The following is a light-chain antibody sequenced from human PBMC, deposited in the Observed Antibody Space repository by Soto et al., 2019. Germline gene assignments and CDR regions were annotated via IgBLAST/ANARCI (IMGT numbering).Light chain of an antibody. CDR1: QSVGNN. CDR3: QQYDNSPT. Sequence: EIVMTQSPATLSVSPGERATLSCRASQSVGNNLAWYQQKPGQTPRLLFYGASTRATGLPARFSGSGSGTEFTLTISSLQSEDFAVYYCQQYDNSPTFGQGTRLEIK. V-gene: IGKV3-15*01. CDR2: GAS. J-gene: IGKJ5*01.